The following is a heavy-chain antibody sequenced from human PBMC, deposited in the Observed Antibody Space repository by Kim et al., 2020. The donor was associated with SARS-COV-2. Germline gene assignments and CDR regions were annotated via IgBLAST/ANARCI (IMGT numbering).Heavy chain of an antibody. CDR2: GNT. J-gene: IGHJ4*02. Sequence: GNTKYSQKFQGRVTITRDTSASTAYMELSSLRSEDTAVYYCARVGDVFDYWGQGTLVTVSS. D-gene: IGHD3-10*01. V-gene: IGHV1-3*01. CDR3: ARVGDVFDY.